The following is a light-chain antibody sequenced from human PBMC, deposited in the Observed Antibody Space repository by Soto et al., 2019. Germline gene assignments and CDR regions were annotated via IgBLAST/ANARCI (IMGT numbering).Light chain of an antibody. CDR1: QSVSSY. CDR2: GAS. J-gene: IGKJ1*01. Sequence: EIVLTQSPATLSLSPGERATLSCRASQSVSSYLAWYQQKTGQPPRLLIYGASTRDTGIPARFSGSGSGTEFTLPISRLQSEDFSVYYCQQYNNSPRTFGQGTKVDIK. V-gene: IGKV3-15*01. CDR3: QQYNNSPRT.